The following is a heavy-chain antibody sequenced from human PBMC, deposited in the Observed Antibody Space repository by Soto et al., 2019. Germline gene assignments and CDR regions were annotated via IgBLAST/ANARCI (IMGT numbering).Heavy chain of an antibody. V-gene: IGHV3-33*01. J-gene: IGHJ6*03. CDR3: ARDHDFWSGYPYMDV. CDR1: GFPFSSYG. CDR2: IWYDGSNK. D-gene: IGHD3-3*01. Sequence: GGSLRLSCAASGFPFSSYGMHWVRQAPGKGLEWVAVIWYDGSNKYYADSVKGRFTISRDNSKNTLYLQMNSLRAEDTAVYYCARDHDFWSGYPYMDVRGKGTTVTVSS.